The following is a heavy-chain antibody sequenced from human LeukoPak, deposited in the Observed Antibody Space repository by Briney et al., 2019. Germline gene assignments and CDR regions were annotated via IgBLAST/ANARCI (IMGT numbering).Heavy chain of an antibody. V-gene: IGHV3-7*01. CDR1: GFTFSSYW. J-gene: IGHJ4*02. CDR2: IKKDGNEK. Sequence: GGSLRLSCAGSGFTFSSYWMSWVRQAPGKGLEWVANIKKDGNEKYYVDSVKGRFTISRDNAKNSLYLQMNSLRVDDTAVYYCARERPNAAVALEYWGQGTLVTVSS. CDR3: ARERPNAAVALEY. D-gene: IGHD6-19*01.